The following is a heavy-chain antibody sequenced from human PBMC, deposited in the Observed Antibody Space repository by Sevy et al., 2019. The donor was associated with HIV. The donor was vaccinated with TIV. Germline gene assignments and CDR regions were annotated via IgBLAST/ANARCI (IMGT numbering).Heavy chain of an antibody. CDR1: GFTFSSYW. CDR3: ARVSGDSSSWYPNYYYYGMDV. Sequence: GGSLRLSCAASGFTFSSYWMHWVRQAPGKGLVWVSRINSDGSSTSYADSVKGRFTISRDNAKNTLYLQMNSLRVEDTAVYYCARVSGDSSSWYPNYYYYGMDVWGQGTTVTVSS. CDR2: INSDGSST. D-gene: IGHD6-13*01. V-gene: IGHV3-74*01. J-gene: IGHJ6*02.